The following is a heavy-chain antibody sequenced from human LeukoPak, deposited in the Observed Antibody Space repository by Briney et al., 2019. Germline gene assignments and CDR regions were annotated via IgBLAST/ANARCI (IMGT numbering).Heavy chain of an antibody. CDR1: GGSISSYY. Sequence: SETLSLTCTVSGGSISSYYWSWIRQPPGKGLEWIGYIYYSGSTNYNPSLKSRVTISVDTSKNQFSLKLSSVTAADMAVYYCAGHYYDSSGYLQYWGQGTLVTVSS. CDR3: AGHYYDSSGYLQY. J-gene: IGHJ4*02. D-gene: IGHD3-22*01. CDR2: IYYSGST. V-gene: IGHV4-59*08.